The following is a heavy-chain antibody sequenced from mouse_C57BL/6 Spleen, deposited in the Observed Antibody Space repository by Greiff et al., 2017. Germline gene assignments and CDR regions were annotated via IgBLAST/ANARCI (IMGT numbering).Heavy chain of an antibody. J-gene: IGHJ4*01. V-gene: IGHV1-82*01. Sequence: VQLQHSEPELVKPGASVKISCKASGYAFSSSWMNGVKQRPGKGLEWIGRIYPGDGDTNYNGKFKGKATLTADKSSSTAYMQLTSLTSADSAVYFCARNAMDYWGQGTSVTVSS. CDR2: IYPGDGDT. CDR1: GYAFSSSW. CDR3: ARNAMDY.